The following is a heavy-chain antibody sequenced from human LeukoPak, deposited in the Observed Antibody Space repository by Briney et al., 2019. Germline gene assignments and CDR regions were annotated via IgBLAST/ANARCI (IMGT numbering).Heavy chain of an antibody. CDR2: INPSSGST. D-gene: IGHD3-10*01. V-gene: IGHV1-46*01. CDR1: GYIITSYY. CDR3: SRVESWESNISNYLDY. Sequence: ASVKVSCKASGYIITSYYMHWVRQAPGQGREWMGIINPSSGSTIYAHKFQGRVTMTRDMSTSTVYMELSSLRSEDTAVYYCSRVESWESNISNYLDYWGQGTLVTVSS. J-gene: IGHJ4*02.